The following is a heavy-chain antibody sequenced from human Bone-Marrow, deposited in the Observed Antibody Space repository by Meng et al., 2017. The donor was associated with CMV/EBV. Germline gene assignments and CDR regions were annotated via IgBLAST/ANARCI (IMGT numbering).Heavy chain of an antibody. V-gene: IGHV3-66*01. Sequence: GRGLVPPGGSRRSSSASCGMTVSRNNMCGGHTARRKGLGCASVIYSGGSTYYADSVKGRFTISRDNSKNTLYLQMNSLRAEDTAVYYCARGGRDYDSLFDPWGQGTLVTVSS. D-gene: IGHD3-3*01. J-gene: IGHJ5*02. CDR1: GMTVSRNN. CDR3: ARGGRDYDSLFDP. CDR2: IYSGGST.